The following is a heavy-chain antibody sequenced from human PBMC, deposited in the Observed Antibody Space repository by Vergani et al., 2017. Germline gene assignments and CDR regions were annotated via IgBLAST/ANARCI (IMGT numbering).Heavy chain of an antibody. CDR2: IKQDGSEK. CDR1: GFTFSNAW. Sequence: VQLVESGGGLVKPGGSLRLSCAASGFTFSNAWMSWVRQAPGKGLKWVANIKQDGSEKYYVDSVKGRFTISRDNAKNSLYLQMNSLRAEDTAVYYCARDTSSSSGFDYWGQGTLVTVSS. CDR3: ARDTSSSSGFDY. J-gene: IGHJ4*02. V-gene: IGHV3-7*01. D-gene: IGHD6-6*01.